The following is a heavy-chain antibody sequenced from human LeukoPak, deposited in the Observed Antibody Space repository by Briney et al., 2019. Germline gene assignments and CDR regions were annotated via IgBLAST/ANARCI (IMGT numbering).Heavy chain of an antibody. CDR2: MNPNSGRT. CDR1: GYTLTSYD. Sequence: ASVKVSCKASGYTLTSYDINWVRQATGQGLEWMGWMNPNSGRTGYAQNFQGRITITRNTSISTAYMELSSLRSEDTAVYYCATDSSGYYETFDYWGQGTLVTVSS. V-gene: IGHV1-8*01. CDR3: ATDSSGYYETFDY. D-gene: IGHD3-22*01. J-gene: IGHJ4*02.